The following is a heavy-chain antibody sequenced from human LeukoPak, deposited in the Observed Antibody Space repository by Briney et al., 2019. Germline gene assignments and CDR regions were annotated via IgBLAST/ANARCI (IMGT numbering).Heavy chain of an antibody. J-gene: IGHJ5*02. CDR3: ARESGYHGSGFDP. D-gene: IGHD3-10*01. Sequence: GGSLRLSCAASGFSFSTYSMNWVRQAPGKGLEWVSSISSTSSYIYYADSLKGRFTISRDNAKNSMYPQMNSLRDEDTAVYYCARESGYHGSGFDPWGQGTLVTVSS. CDR2: ISSTSSYI. CDR1: GFSFSTYS. V-gene: IGHV3-21*01.